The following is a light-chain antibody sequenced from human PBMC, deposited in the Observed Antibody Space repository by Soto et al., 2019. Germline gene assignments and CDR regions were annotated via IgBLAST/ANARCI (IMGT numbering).Light chain of an antibody. V-gene: IGKV1-17*01. J-gene: IGKJ2*01. Sequence: DIQMTQSPSSLSASVGDRVTITCRASQGIRDDLGWYQQKPGKAPTRLIYAVSSLQNGVPSRFSGTGSGTEFTLTISSLQPEDFATYYCQQYDNLPPYTFGQGTKLEIK. CDR3: QQYDNLPPYT. CDR2: AVS. CDR1: QGIRDD.